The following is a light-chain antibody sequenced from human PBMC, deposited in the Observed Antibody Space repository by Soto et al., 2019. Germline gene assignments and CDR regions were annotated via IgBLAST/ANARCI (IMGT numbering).Light chain of an antibody. CDR1: QSISSY. CDR3: QQSYSTPLT. V-gene: IGKV1-39*01. CDR2: AAS. Sequence: DIQMTQSPSSLFASVGDRVTITCRASQSISSYLNWYQQKPGKAPKLLIYAASSLQSGVPSRFSGSGSGTDFTLTISSLQPEDFATYYCQQSYSTPLTSGGGTKV. J-gene: IGKJ4*01.